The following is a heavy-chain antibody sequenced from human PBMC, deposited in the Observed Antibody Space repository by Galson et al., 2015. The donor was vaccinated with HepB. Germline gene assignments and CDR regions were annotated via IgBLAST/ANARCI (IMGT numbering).Heavy chain of an antibody. CDR2: ISPYNGDT. D-gene: IGHD2-15*01. CDR1: GYTFSSYS. V-gene: IGHV1-18*01. J-gene: IGHJ5*02. CDR3: ARGARVAVLGGTQTNWFDP. Sequence: SVKVSCKASGYTFSSYSITWVRQARGQGLEWMGWISPYNGDTSYARKFQGRVTMTKDTFTSTVYMELRSLRSDDTAVYYCARGARVAVLGGTQTNWFDPWGQGTLVTVSS.